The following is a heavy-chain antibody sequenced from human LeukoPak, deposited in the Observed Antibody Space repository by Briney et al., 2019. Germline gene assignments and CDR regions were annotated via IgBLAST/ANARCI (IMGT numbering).Heavy chain of an antibody. J-gene: IGHJ6*04. CDR1: GFTFSSCE. CDR2: ISSSGSPI. V-gene: IGHV3-48*03. CDR3: AREYSDGSGSYYYYYGMDV. D-gene: IGHD3-10*01. Sequence: GGSLRLSCAASGFTFSSCEMNWVRQAPGKGLEWVSYISSSGSPIYYADSVKGRFTISRDNAKNSLYLQMNSLRAEDTAVYYCAREYSDGSGSYYYYYGMDVGPKGPRVIV.